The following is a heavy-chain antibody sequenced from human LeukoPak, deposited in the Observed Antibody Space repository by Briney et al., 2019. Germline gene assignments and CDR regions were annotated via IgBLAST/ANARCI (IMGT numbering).Heavy chain of an antibody. D-gene: IGHD1-7*01. J-gene: IGHJ6*03. Sequence: SETLSLTCTVSGGSISSYYWSWLRQPAGKGLEWIGRIYISGSTNYNPSLESRVTISVDKSKNQFSLKLSSVTAADTAVYYCARDAGTGTTGNYYYYMDVWGKGTTVTVSS. CDR1: GGSISSYY. CDR3: ARDAGTGTTGNYYYYMDV. V-gene: IGHV4-4*07. CDR2: IYISGST.